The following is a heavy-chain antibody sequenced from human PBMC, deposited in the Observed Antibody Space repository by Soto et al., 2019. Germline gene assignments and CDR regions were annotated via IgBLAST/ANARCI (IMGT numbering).Heavy chain of an antibody. D-gene: IGHD1-20*01. CDR2: IIPLHNTS. CDR3: AIWSNWNPLYYRGMDV. V-gene: IGHV1-69*06. CDR1: GGAFTNYS. J-gene: IGHJ6*02. Sequence: QVQLLQSGAEVKKPGSLVKVSCKVSGGAFTNYSLNWVRHAPGQGLEWLGGIIPLHNTSNYSMKLLGRGSVTADISSNTVYMHLSGLTSDDTATYYCAIWSNWNPLYYRGMDVWGQGTTVTVSS.